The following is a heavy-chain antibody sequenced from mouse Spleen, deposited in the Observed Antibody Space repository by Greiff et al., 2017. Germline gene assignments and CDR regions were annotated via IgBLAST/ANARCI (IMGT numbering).Heavy chain of an antibody. Sequence: EVKLVESGGGLVQPGGSLSLSCAASGFTFTDYYMSWVRQPPGKALEWLGFIRNKANGYTTEYSASVKGRFTISRDNSQSILYLQMNALRAEDSATYYCARYRGGNHLYAMDYWGQGTSVTVSS. CDR1: GFTFTDYY. J-gene: IGHJ4*01. V-gene: IGHV7-3*01. D-gene: IGHD1-1*02. CDR2: IRNKANGYTT. CDR3: ARYRGGNHLYAMDY.